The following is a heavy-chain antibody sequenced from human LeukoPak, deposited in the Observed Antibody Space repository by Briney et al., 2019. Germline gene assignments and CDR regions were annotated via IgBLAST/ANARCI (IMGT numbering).Heavy chain of an antibody. CDR1: GFTFDHYR. J-gene: IGHJ4*02. CDR2: VNADGGNT. Sequence: PGGSLRLSCAASGFTFDHYRMSWVRQAPGKGLEWVSTVNADGGNTYYADSLKGRFTISRDNSKSTLILQMNSLRVEDTALYYCTKRVKYGGTWDHFADWGQGTLVTVSS. CDR3: TKRVKYGGTWDHFAD. V-gene: IGHV3-23*01. D-gene: IGHD1-26*01.